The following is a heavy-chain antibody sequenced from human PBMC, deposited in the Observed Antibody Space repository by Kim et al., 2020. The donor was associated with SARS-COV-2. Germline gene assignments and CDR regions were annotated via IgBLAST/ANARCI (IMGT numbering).Heavy chain of an antibody. CDR3: ANTYYYDSSGDQWEDDAFDS. J-gene: IGHJ3*02. D-gene: IGHD3-22*01. CDR2: IYSGGSST. Sequence: GGSLRLSCAASGFTFSSYAMSWVRQAPGKGLEWVSAIYSGGSSTYYADSVKGRFTISRDNSKNTLYLQMNSLRAEDTAVYYCANTYYYDSSGDQWEDDAFDSWGQGTLFTVSS. V-gene: IGHV3-23*03. CDR1: GFTFSSYA.